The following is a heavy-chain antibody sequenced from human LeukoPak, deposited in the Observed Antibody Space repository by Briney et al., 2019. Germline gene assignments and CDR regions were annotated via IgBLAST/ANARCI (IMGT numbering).Heavy chain of an antibody. CDR2: ISAYNGNT. CDR3: ARDQAYDSSGYLYYYYYYMDV. CDR1: GYTFTSYG. Sequence: GASVKVSCKASGYTFTSYGISWVRQAPGRGLEWMGWISAYNGNTNYAQKLQGRVTMTTDTSTSTAYMELRSLRSDDTAVYYCARDQAYDSSGYLYYYYYYMDVWGKGTTVTVSS. V-gene: IGHV1-18*01. D-gene: IGHD3-22*01. J-gene: IGHJ6*03.